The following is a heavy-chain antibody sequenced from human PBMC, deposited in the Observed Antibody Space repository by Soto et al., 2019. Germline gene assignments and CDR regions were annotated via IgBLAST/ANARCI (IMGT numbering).Heavy chain of an antibody. CDR3: TTDLPGYLPQIDY. J-gene: IGHJ4*02. CDR2: IYYSGST. CDR1: GGSVRSSTYY. D-gene: IGHD2-21*01. V-gene: IGHV4-39*02. Sequence: SETLSLTCTVSGGSVRSSTYYWGWIRQPPGKGLEWIASIYYSGSTHNNPSLKSRVTMSVDTYTNQFSLKLNSVTAADTAVYYCTTDLPGYLPQIDYWGPGIQVTVSS.